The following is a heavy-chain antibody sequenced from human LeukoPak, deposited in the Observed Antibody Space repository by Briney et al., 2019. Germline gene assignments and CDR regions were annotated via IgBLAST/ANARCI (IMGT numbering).Heavy chain of an antibody. CDR1: GFSFSDYY. CDR2: ISSNGKTT. V-gene: IGHV3-11*04. Sequence: GGSLRLSCAASGFSFSDYYMSWVRQAPGKGLEWLSKISSNGKTTYSADSVKGRFTISGDNAKNSLSLQMSSLGADDTALYYCARVDAFDIWGQGTMVTVPS. J-gene: IGHJ3*02. CDR3: ARVDAFDI.